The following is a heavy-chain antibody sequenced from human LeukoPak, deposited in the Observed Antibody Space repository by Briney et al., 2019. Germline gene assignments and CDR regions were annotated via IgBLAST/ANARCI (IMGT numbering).Heavy chain of an antibody. CDR3: ARNPVSGTNPKFDY. V-gene: IGHV4-4*07. D-gene: IGHD6-19*01. CDR1: GGSVSSYY. J-gene: IGHJ4*02. CDR2: IYSSGRT. Sequence: PSETLSLTCSVSGGSVSSYYWSWMRRPAGKGLEWIGRIYSSGRTNYNPSLKSRVTMSVDTSKNQFSLKLSSVTAADTAVYFCARNPVSGTNPKFDYWGRGTLVTVSS.